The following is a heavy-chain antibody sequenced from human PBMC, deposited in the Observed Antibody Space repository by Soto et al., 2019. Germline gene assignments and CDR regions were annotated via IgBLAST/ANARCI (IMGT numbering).Heavy chain of an antibody. CDR1: GFTFSSYA. CDR2: ISGSGGST. V-gene: IGHV3-23*01. D-gene: IGHD6-13*01. Sequence: PGGSLRLSCAASGFTFSSYAMSWVRQAPGKGLEWVSAISGSGGSTYYADSVKGRFTISRDNSKNTLYLQMNSLRAEDTAVYYCAKDASGPGYSSSWYTSWFDPWGQRTPVTVSS. CDR3: AKDASGPGYSSSWYTSWFDP. J-gene: IGHJ5*02.